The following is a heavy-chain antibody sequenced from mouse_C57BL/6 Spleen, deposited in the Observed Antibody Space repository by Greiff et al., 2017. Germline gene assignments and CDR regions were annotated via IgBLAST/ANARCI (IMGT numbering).Heavy chain of an antibody. D-gene: IGHD1-1*01. CDR2: INPNNGGT. V-gene: IGHV1-26*01. Sequence: VQLQQSGPELVKPGASVKISCKASGYTFTDYYMNWVKQSHGKSLEWIGDINPNNGGTSYNQKFKGKATLTVDKSSSTAYMVLRSLTSEDSAVYYCARWEFTTVGYWGQGTTLTVSS. CDR1: GYTFTDYY. CDR3: ARWEFTTVGY. J-gene: IGHJ2*01.